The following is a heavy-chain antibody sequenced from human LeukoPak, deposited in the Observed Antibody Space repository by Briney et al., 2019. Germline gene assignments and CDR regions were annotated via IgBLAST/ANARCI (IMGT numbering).Heavy chain of an antibody. CDR2: ISAYNGNT. J-gene: IGHJ3*02. D-gene: IGHD3-22*01. V-gene: IGHV1-18*01. CDR1: GYTFTSYG. CDR3: ARDLPLLYYYDSSGYYDPPVAFDI. Sequence: SVKVSCKASGYTFTSYGISWVRQAPGQGLEWMGWISAYNGNTNYAQRLQGRVTMTTDTSTSTAYMELRSLRSDDTAVYYCARDLPLLYYYDSSGYYDPPVAFDIWGQGTMVTVSS.